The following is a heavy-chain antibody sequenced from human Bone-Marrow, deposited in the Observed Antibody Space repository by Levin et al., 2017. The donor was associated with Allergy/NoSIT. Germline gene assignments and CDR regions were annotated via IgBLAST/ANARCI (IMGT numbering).Heavy chain of an antibody. J-gene: IGHJ6*02. CDR1: GDSIKRSGYY. D-gene: IGHD3-16*02. Sequence: SETLSLTCSVSGDSIKRSGYYWGWIRQPPGKGLEWIGTIFYSGSTYYNPSLESRVTISVDASERQLSLTLSSVTVADTAVYYCARQIDCYVWGSYQIVYGLDVWGQGTTVTVSS. V-gene: IGHV4-39*01. CDR3: ARQIDCYVWGSYQIVYGLDV. CDR2: IFYSGST.